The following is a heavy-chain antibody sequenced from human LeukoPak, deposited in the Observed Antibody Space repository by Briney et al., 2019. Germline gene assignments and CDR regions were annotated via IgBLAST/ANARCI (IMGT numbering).Heavy chain of an antibody. J-gene: IGHJ5*02. Sequence: PSETLSLTCTVSGGSISSSTFYWGWIRQPPGKGLEWIGSLYYSGSTYYNPSLKSRVTISVDTSKNQFSLKLSSVTAADTAVYYCARQWSSWYFGYNWFDPWGQGTLVTVSP. CDR1: GGSISSSTFY. CDR3: ARQWSSWYFGYNWFDP. V-gene: IGHV4-39*01. D-gene: IGHD6-13*01. CDR2: LYYSGST.